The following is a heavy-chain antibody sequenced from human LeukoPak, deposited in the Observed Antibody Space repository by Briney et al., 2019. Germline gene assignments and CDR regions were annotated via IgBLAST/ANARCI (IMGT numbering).Heavy chain of an antibody. D-gene: IGHD5-24*01. V-gene: IGHV3-23*01. J-gene: IGHJ4*02. Sequence: PGGSLRLSCAASGFTFSSYAMSWVRQAPGKGLEWVSAISGSGGSTYYADSVKGRLTISRDHSKNTLYLQINSLRAEDTAVYYCAKVQAVGYKSSSPFDYWGQGTLVTVSS. CDR2: ISGSGGST. CDR1: GFTFSSYA. CDR3: AKVQAVGYKSSSPFDY.